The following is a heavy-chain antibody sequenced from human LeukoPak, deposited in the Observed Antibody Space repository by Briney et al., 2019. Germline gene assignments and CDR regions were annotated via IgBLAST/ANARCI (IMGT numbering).Heavy chain of an antibody. Sequence: SRTLRLTCAISGDSVSSISAAWNWIRQSPSRGLERLGRTYYRSKWYNDYAVSVKSRITINPDTSKNQFSLHLNSVTPEDTAVYYCARGYSSSIDYWGQGPLVPVSS. D-gene: IGHD6-13*01. J-gene: IGHJ4*02. CDR2: TYYRSKWYN. V-gene: IGHV6-1*01. CDR3: ARGYSSSIDY. CDR1: GDSVSSISAA.